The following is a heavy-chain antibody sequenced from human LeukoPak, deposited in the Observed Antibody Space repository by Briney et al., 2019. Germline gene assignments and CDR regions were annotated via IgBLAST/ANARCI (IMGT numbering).Heavy chain of an antibody. CDR1: GFPFRDYA. J-gene: IGHJ3*02. V-gene: IGHV3-64*02. CDR3: ARGPQPYDDSGSRAFDI. D-gene: IGHD4-17*01. CDR2: ISSNGDIT. Sequence: GGSLRLSCAASGFPFRDYAMHWVCQAPGKGLEYVSTISSNGDITYYAESAKGRFSISRDNSKNTLFLQSGSLRAEDMAVYYCARGPQPYDDSGSRAFDIWGQGAMVTVSS.